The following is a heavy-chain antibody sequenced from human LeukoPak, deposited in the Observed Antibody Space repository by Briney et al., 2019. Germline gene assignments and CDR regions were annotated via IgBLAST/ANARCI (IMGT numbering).Heavy chain of an antibody. J-gene: IGHJ4*02. V-gene: IGHV3-30*04. Sequence: PGGSLRLSCAASGFTFSSYEMNWVRQAPGKGLEWVAVISYDGSNKYYADSVKGRFTISRDNSKNTLYLQMNSLRAEDTAVYYCARDADGYFDYWGQGTLVTVSS. CDR2: ISYDGSNK. CDR3: ARDADGYFDY. CDR1: GFTFSSYE.